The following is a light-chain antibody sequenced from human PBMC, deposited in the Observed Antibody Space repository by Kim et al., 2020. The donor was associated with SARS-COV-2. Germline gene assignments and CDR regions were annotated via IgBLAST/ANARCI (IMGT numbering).Light chain of an antibody. CDR1: QDIGHF. Sequence: DIQMTQSPSAMSASVGDRVTITCRASQDIGHFLAWFQQKPGKVPDRLIYGASSLQSGVPSRFSATGSGTEFTLTISSLQPEDFATYYCLQHSSYPRTFGQGTKVGIK. V-gene: IGKV1-17*03. J-gene: IGKJ1*01. CDR3: LQHSSYPRT. CDR2: GAS.